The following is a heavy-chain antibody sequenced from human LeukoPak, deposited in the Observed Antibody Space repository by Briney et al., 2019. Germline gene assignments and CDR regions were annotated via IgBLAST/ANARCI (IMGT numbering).Heavy chain of an antibody. CDR3: ASVRQWEPSSFDY. J-gene: IGHJ4*02. CDR1: GFPFSSYG. Sequence: GGALRLSCVASGFPFSSYGMHWVRHAPGKGLEWVAFIYYDGSNKYYANSVKGRFTISRDNSKNTLYLQMNSLRAEDTAVYYCASVRQWEPSSFDYWGQGTLVTVSS. CDR2: IYYDGSNK. D-gene: IGHD1-26*01. V-gene: IGHV3-30*03.